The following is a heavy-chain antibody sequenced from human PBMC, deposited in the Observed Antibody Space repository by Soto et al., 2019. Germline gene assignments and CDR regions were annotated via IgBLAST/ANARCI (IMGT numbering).Heavy chain of an antibody. J-gene: IGHJ6*02. V-gene: IGHV3-74*01. Sequence: GGSLRLSCAASGFTFSSYWMHWVRQAPGKGLVWVSRINSDGSSTSYADSVKGRFTISRDNAKNTLYLQMNSLRAEDTAVYYCAREYYDFWSGSLVSMDVWGQGTTVTVSS. CDR3: AREYYDFWSGSLVSMDV. CDR1: GFTFSSYW. CDR2: INSDGSST. D-gene: IGHD3-3*01.